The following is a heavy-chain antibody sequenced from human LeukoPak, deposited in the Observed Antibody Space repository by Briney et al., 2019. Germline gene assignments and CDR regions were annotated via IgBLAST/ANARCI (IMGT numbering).Heavy chain of an antibody. V-gene: IGHV3-53*01. Sequence: GGSLRLSCAASGFTVSSNYMSWVRQAPGKGLEWVSVIYSGGSTYYADSVKGRFTISRDNSKNTLYPQMNSLRAEDTAVYYCARDLNTFGGVINWGQGTLVTVSS. CDR1: GFTVSSNY. D-gene: IGHD3-16*02. J-gene: IGHJ4*02. CDR3: ARDLNTFGGVIN. CDR2: IYSGGST.